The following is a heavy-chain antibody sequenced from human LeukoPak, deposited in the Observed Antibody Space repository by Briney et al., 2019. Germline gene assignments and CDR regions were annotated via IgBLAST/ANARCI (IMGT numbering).Heavy chain of an antibody. CDR1: GYTFSPYW. V-gene: IGHV3-7*03. CDR2: ISNGGSAT. D-gene: IGHD3-10*02. Sequence: GGSLRLSCVASGYTFSPYWVSWVRQTPGKGLEWVASISNGGSATYYVDSVRGRFTISRDDAKNSLFLQMNGLRADDTAVYYCTRENYVPDSWGQGTLVTVSS. CDR3: TRENYVPDS. J-gene: IGHJ4*02.